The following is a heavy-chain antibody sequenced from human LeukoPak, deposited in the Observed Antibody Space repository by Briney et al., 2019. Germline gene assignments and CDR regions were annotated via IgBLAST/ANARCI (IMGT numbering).Heavy chain of an antibody. CDR3: ARLLDIAAAGIGWFDP. CDR1: GGSISSGGYY. Sequence: SQTLSLTCTVSGGSISSGGYYWSWIRQHPGKGLEWIGYIYYSGSTYYNPSLKSRVTISVDTSKNQFSLKLSSVTAADTAVYYCARLLDIAAAGIGWFDPWGQGTLVTVSS. D-gene: IGHD6-13*01. V-gene: IGHV4-31*03. J-gene: IGHJ5*02. CDR2: IYYSGST.